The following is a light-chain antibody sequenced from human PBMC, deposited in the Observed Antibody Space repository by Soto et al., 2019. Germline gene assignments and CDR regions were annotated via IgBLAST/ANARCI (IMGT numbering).Light chain of an antibody. J-gene: IGKJ1*01. CDR3: QHYNSYSQS. Sequence: DIRMTQSPPTLSASVGDRVTITCRASQSIRNYLAWYQQMPGKAPKLLIYGAYNLQSGVPSRFSGSGSGTEVTLTISSLQPDDFATYFYQHYNSYSQSFGQGTKVEIK. CDR1: QSIRNY. CDR2: GAY. V-gene: IGKV1-5*01.